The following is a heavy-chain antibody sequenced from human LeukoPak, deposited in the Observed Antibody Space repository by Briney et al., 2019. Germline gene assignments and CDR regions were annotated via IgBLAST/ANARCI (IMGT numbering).Heavy chain of an antibody. CDR1: GYTFTSYG. CDR3: ARDVRGMVRGVTGY. Sequence: ASVKVSCKASGYTFTSYGISWVRQAPGQGLEWMGWISAYNGNTNYAQKLQGRVTMTTDTSTSTAYMELRSLRSDDTAVYYCARDVRGMVRGVTGYWGQGTLVTVSS. D-gene: IGHD3-10*01. CDR2: ISAYNGNT. V-gene: IGHV1-18*01. J-gene: IGHJ4*02.